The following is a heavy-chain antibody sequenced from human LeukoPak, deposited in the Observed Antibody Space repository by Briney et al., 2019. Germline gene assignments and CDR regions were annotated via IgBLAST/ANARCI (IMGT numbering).Heavy chain of an antibody. CDR1: GGSFSGYY. Sequence: SETLSLTCAVYGGSFSGYYWSWIRQPPGKGLEWIGYIYYSGSTNYNPSLKSRVTISVDTSKNQFSLKLSSVTAADTAVYYCARETARIAARPGYMDVWGKGTTVTVSS. CDR3: ARETARIAARPGYMDV. D-gene: IGHD6-6*01. J-gene: IGHJ6*03. CDR2: IYYSGST. V-gene: IGHV4-59*01.